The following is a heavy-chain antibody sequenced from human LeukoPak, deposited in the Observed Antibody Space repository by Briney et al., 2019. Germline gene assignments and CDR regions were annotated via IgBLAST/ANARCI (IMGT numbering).Heavy chain of an antibody. Sequence: GGSLRLSCAASGLTFITYSMTWVRQAPGRGLEWVSAITGSGAFTDYADSVKGRFTISRDNPKNTLYLQMNSLRAEDTAVYYCAKRSAESSGYFDYWGQGTLVTVSS. CDR3: AKRSAESSGYFDY. D-gene: IGHD6-19*01. V-gene: IGHV3-23*01. CDR1: GLTFITYS. J-gene: IGHJ4*02. CDR2: ITGSGAFT.